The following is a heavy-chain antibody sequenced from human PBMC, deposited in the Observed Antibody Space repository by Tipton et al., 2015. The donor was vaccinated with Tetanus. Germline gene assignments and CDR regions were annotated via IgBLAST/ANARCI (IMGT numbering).Heavy chain of an antibody. Sequence: SLRLSCVPSGFTFRSYGMSWVRQAPGKGLEWVANIKGDGSEKNYVDSLKGRFTISRDNAKNSLYLQMSSLRVEDTAVYYCARTRELGDAFDIWGQGTMVTVSS. D-gene: IGHD1-26*01. V-gene: IGHV3-7*01. J-gene: IGHJ3*02. CDR2: IKGDGSEK. CDR3: ARTRELGDAFDI. CDR1: GFTFRSYG.